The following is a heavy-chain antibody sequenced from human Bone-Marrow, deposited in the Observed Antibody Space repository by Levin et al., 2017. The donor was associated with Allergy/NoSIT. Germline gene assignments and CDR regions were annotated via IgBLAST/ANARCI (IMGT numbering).Heavy chain of an antibody. CDR1: GFILSTSG. J-gene: IGHJ4*02. CDR3: ARDIGAAPFDY. V-gene: IGHV3-33*01. Sequence: SCAASGFILSTSGMHWVRQAPGKGLEWVAVLWSDGTTKDFADSVKGRFTIARDESKNTLYLQMNDLRVEDTSTYYCARDIGAAPFDYWGQGTLVIVSS. CDR2: LWSDGTTK. D-gene: IGHD2-15*01.